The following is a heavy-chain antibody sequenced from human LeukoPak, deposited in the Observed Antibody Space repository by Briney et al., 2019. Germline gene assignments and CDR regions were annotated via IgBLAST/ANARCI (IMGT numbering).Heavy chain of an antibody. CDR3: TRKLRLDEH. CDR1: GYTFITSD. Sequence: ASVKDSCKASGYTFITSDINWVRQASGQGLEWMGYIDPESGYTTYAQKFQGRVTMTRDTSTSTAYMELSSLTPDDTAIYYCTRKLRLDEHWSQGTLVAVSS. D-gene: IGHD1-7*01. J-gene: IGHJ4*02. V-gene: IGHV1-8*01. CDR2: IDPESGYT.